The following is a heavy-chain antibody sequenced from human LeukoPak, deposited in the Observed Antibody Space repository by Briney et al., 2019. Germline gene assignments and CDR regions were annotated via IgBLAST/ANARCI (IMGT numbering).Heavy chain of an antibody. CDR2: INPNSGGT. CDR3: ARDASTLGVFDY. CDR1: GYTFTGYY. V-gene: IGHV1-2*06. Sequence: ASVKVSCKASGYTFTGYYMHWVRQAPGQGLEWMGRINPNSGGTNYAQKFQGRVTMARDTSISTAYMELSGLRSDDTAVYYCARDASTLGVFDYWGQGTLVTVSS. J-gene: IGHJ4*02. D-gene: IGHD3-16*01.